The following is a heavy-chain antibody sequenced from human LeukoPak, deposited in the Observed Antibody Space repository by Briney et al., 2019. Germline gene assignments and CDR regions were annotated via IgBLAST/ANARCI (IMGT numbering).Heavy chain of an antibody. D-gene: IGHD5-24*01. V-gene: IGHV4-59*08. CDR1: GGSISSYY. CDR3: TRLAQSVARDGWDYYFDL. Sequence: SETLSLTCTVSGGSISSYYWSWLRQPPGERLEWIGYTYYIRRTNSNPSLSSGAIISVDRSKNQFSLMLRSVTAEPTALYYCTRLAQSVARDGWDYYFDLWGQGTLVTVSS. J-gene: IGHJ4*02. CDR2: TYYIRRT.